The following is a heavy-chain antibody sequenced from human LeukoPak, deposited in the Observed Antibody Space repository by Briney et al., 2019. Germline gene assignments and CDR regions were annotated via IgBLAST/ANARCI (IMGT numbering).Heavy chain of an antibody. CDR1: GYTFTGYC. CDR2: INPNSGGT. V-gene: IGHV1-2*06. J-gene: IGHJ4*02. CDR3: ARDRALDTVMVHAIDY. D-gene: IGHD5-18*01. Sequence: ASVKVSCKAFGYTFTGYCMHWVRQAPGQGLEWMGRINPNSGGTNYAQKFQGRVTMTRDTSISTAYMELSRLRSDDTAVYYCARDRALDTVMVHAIDYWGQGTLVTVSS.